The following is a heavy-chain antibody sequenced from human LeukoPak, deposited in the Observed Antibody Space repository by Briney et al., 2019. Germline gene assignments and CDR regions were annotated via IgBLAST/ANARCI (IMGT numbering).Heavy chain of an antibody. CDR1: GFTFSSYW. D-gene: IGHD3-16*01. CDR3: AREQQVWFDY. CDR2: IKQDGSEK. Sequence: GGSLRLYCAASGFTFSSYWMNWVRQAPGKGLEWVANIKQDGSEKYYVDSVKGRFTISRDNAKYSLYLQMNSLRAEDTAMYYCAREQQVWFDYWGQGTLVTVSS. J-gene: IGHJ4*02. V-gene: IGHV3-7*03.